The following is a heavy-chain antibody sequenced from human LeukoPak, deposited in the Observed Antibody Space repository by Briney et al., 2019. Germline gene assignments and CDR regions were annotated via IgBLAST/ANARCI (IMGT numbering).Heavy chain of an antibody. Sequence: GTSLRLSCAAPGFTFSSYGMHWVRQAPGKGLEWVAVISYDGSNKYYADSVKGRFTISRDNSKNTLYLQMNSLRVEDTAVYYCAPEGDGYILFDYWGQGTLVTVSS. V-gene: IGHV3-30*03. CDR1: GFTFSSYG. J-gene: IGHJ4*02. CDR2: ISYDGSNK. D-gene: IGHD5-24*01. CDR3: APEGDGYILFDY.